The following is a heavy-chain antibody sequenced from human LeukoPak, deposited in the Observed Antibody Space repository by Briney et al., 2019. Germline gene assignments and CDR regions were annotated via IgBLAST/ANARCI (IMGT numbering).Heavy chain of an antibody. Sequence: ASVKVSCKASGYTFTNYGVSWVRQAPGQGLEWMGWISVYNGNTDYAQRFQGRVTMTTDTSSSTAYMELRSLRFDDTAVYFCARDHATSVDGGGSWGQGTLVTVSS. J-gene: IGHJ4*02. CDR3: ARDHATSVDGGGS. D-gene: IGHD2-15*01. V-gene: IGHV1-18*01. CDR2: ISVYNGNT. CDR1: GYTFTNYG.